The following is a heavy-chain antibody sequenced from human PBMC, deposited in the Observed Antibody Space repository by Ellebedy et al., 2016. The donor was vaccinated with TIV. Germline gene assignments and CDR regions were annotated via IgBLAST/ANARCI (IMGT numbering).Heavy chain of an antibody. D-gene: IGHD6-13*01. CDR3: ARDGYKIAAAGTRWFDP. Sequence: GESLKISCTGSGYTFINYWIGWVRQMPGKGLEWMGIISPADSDTRYSPSFQGHVTISADKSISTAYLQWSSLKASDTAMYYCARDGYKIAAAGTRWFDPWGQGTLVTVSS. J-gene: IGHJ5*02. V-gene: IGHV5-51*01. CDR1: GYTFINYW. CDR2: ISPADSDT.